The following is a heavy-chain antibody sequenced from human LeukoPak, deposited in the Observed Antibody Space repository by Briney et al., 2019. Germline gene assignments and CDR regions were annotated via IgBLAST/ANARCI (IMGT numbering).Heavy chain of an antibody. Sequence: GGSLRLSCAASGFSVSGKFMSWVRQAPGKGLDWVSVIYSGGSTYYADSVKGRFTISRDNSKNTLYLQTNSLRAEDTALYYCAREVRTGWPSGMDVWGQGTTVTVSS. D-gene: IGHD2-8*02. CDR2: IYSGGST. J-gene: IGHJ6*02. V-gene: IGHV3-66*01. CDR1: GFSVSGKF. CDR3: AREVRTGWPSGMDV.